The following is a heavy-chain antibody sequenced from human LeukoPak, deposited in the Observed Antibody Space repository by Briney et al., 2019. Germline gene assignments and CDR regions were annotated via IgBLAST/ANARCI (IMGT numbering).Heavy chain of an antibody. V-gene: IGHV3-21*01. Sequence: PGGSLRLSCAASGFTFSSYSMNWVRQAPGKGLEWVSSISSSSSYIYYADSVKGRFTISRDNAKNSLYLQLNSLRAEDTAVYYCTTFVALRAFDVWGQGTMVTVS. CDR3: TTFVALRAFDV. CDR1: GFTFSSYS. CDR2: ISSSSSYI. J-gene: IGHJ3*01. D-gene: IGHD3-10*02.